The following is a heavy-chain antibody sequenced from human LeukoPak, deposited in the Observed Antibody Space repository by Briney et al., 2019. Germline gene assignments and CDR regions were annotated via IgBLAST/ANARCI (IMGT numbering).Heavy chain of an antibody. J-gene: IGHJ4*02. D-gene: IGHD3-22*01. V-gene: IGHV3-23*01. CDR2: ISGSGGST. CDR3: AKGRSRGYYYDSSGYYLDY. Sequence: GGSLRLSCAASGFTFSSYAMSWVRQAPGKGLEWVSAISGSGGSTYYADSVKGRFTISRDNSKNTLYLQMNSLRAEDTAVYYCAKGRSRGYYYDSSGYYLDYWGQGTLVTVSS. CDR1: GFTFSSYA.